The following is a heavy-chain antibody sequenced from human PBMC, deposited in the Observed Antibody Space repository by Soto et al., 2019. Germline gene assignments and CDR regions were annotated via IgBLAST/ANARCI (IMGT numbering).Heavy chain of an antibody. D-gene: IGHD1-26*01. V-gene: IGHV3-23*01. CDR2: IGGGGDDT. J-gene: IGHJ3*01. Sequence: GSLRLSCAASGFIFSDFAMSWVRQAPGKGLEWVSSIGGGGDDTYYADYVKGRLTISRDNFKNTLSLQMDSLRGEDTAIYYCVKDRRIRNGVWDPSDVWGPGTAVTVSS. CDR3: VKDRRIRNGVWDPSDV. CDR1: GFIFSDFA.